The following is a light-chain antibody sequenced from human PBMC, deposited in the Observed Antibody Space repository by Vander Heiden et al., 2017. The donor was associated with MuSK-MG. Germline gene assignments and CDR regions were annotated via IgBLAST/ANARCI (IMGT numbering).Light chain of an antibody. CDR2: DVS. J-gene: IGLJ2*01. CDR3: SSYTSSSTLV. CDR1: RSDVGGYNY. V-gene: IGLV2-14*01. Sequence: QSALTQPASVSGSTGQSITISCNRTRSDVGGYNYVSWYQPHPGKAPKIMIYDVSNRHSWVSNRFAGSKSGNTASRTISGLQAEDEADYYCSSYTSSSTLVFGGGTKLTVL.